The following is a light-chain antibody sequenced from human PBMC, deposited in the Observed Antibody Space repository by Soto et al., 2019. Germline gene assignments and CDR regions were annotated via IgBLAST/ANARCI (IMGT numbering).Light chain of an antibody. V-gene: IGKV1-27*01. CDR3: QRYNSAPRT. CDR2: GAS. J-gene: IGKJ1*01. Sequence: DIPMTQSPSSLSASVGDRVTITCRARQAINNYVAWYQQRPGQVPNLLIYGASTLQSGVPIRFSGSGSGTDFTLTISSLQPEDVAVYYCQRYNSAPRTFGQGTKVEIK. CDR1: QAINNY.